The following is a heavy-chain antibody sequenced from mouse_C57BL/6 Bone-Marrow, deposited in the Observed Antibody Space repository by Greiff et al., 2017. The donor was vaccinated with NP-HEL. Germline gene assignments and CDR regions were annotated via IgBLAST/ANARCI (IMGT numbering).Heavy chain of an antibody. CDR1: GYTFTDYN. CDR2: INPNNGGT. V-gene: IGHV1-18*01. CDR3: ARAVDSSGSAWFAY. J-gene: IGHJ3*01. Sequence: VQLKESGPELVKPGASVKIPCKASGYTFTDYNMDWVKQSHGKSLEWIGDINPNNGGTIYNQKFKGKATLTVDKSSSTAYMELRSLTSEDTAVYYCARAVDSSGSAWFAYWGQGTLVTVSA. D-gene: IGHD3-2*02.